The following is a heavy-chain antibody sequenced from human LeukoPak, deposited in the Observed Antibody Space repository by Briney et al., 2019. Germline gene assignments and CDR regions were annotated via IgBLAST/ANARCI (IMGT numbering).Heavy chain of an antibody. CDR1: GFTFSSYS. CDR3: AKDRTSYDFWSALIGY. J-gene: IGHJ4*02. CDR2: ISSSSSYI. D-gene: IGHD3-3*01. V-gene: IGHV3-21*01. Sequence: GGSLRLSCAASGFTFSSYSMNWVRQAPGKGLEWVSSISSSSSYIYYADSVKGRFTISRDNSKNTLYLQMNSLRAEDTAVYYCAKDRTSYDFWSALIGYWGQGTLVTVSS.